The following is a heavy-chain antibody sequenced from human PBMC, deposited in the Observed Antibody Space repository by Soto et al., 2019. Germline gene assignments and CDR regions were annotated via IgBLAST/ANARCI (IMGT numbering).Heavy chain of an antibody. CDR1: GGTFSSYA. D-gene: IGHD6-6*01. CDR3: ARDFRIAARPGYFDY. V-gene: IGHV1-69*06. Sequence: QVQLVQSGAEVKKPGSSVKVSCKASGGTFSSYAISWVRQAPGQGLEWMGGIIPIFGTANYAQKFQGRVTITADKSASTAYMELSSLRSEDTAVYYCARDFRIAARPGYFDYWGQGTLVTVSS. J-gene: IGHJ4*02. CDR2: IIPIFGTA.